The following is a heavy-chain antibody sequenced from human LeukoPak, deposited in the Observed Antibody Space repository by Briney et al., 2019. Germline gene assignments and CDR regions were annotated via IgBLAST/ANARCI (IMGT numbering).Heavy chain of an antibody. V-gene: IGHV4-34*01. CDR2: INHSGST. CDR1: GGSFSGYY. CDR3: ARVFGDPSGWLMSWFDP. Sequence: SETLSLTCAVYGGSFSGYYWSWVRQPPGKGLEWIGEINHSGSTNYNPSLKSRVTISVDTSKNQFSLKLSSVTAADTAVYYCARVFGDPSGWLMSWFDPWGQGTLVTVSS. D-gene: IGHD6-19*01. J-gene: IGHJ5*02.